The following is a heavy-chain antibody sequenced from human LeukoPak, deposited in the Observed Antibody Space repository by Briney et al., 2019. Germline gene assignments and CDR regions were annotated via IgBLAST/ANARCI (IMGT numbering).Heavy chain of an antibody. CDR1: GFTVSSNY. V-gene: IGHV3-53*01. CDR2: IYSGGST. CDR3: ARSEQQLSYFDY. D-gene: IGHD6-13*01. J-gene: IGHJ4*02. Sequence: PGGSLRLSCAASGFTVSSNYMSWVRQAPGKGLEWVSVIYSGGSTYYADSVKGRFTISRDNSKNTLYLQMNSLRAEDTAVYYCARSEQQLSYFDYWGQGTLVTVSS.